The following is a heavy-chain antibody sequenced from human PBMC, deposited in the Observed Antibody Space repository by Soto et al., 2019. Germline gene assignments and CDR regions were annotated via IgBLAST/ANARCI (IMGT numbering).Heavy chain of an antibody. D-gene: IGHD1-1*01. J-gene: IGHJ4*02. Sequence: QVQLVQSGAEVRKPGASVKVSCKASGYTFSDYYIHWVRQAPGQGLEWMGWINPNSGGTKYAPKFQGGVTMTRDTSITTAYMELSSLRSGDTAVYYWAREPATAKPEGVDFWGQGTLVTVSS. CDR1: GYTFSDYY. V-gene: IGHV1-2*02. CDR2: INPNSGGT. CDR3: AREPATAKPEGVDF.